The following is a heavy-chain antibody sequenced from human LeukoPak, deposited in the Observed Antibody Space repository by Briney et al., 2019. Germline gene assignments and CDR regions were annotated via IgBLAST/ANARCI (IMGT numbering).Heavy chain of an antibody. V-gene: IGHV3-23*01. CDR3: AKDQSVYYDSSGYYY. D-gene: IGHD3-22*01. CDR1: GFTFSSYA. J-gene: IGHJ4*02. CDR2: ISGSGGST. Sequence: PGGSLRLSCAASGFTFSSYAMSWVRQAPGKGLEWVSAISGSGGSTYYADSVKGRFTISRDNSKNTLYLQMNGLRAEDTAVYYCAKDQSVYYDSSGYYYWGQGTLVTVSS.